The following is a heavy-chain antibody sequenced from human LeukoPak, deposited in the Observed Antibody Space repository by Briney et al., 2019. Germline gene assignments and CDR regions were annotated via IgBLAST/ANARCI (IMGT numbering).Heavy chain of an antibody. CDR1: GGSISSYY. CDR3: ARAHYDFWSGYLMTVDY. CDR2: IHYSGST. Sequence: SETLSLTCTVPGGSISSYYWSWIRQPPGKGLEWIGYIHYSGSTHYKPSLQSRVTISADTSKNQFSLKLNSVTAADTAVYYCARAHYDFWSGYLMTVDYWGQGTLVTVSS. V-gene: IGHV4-59*01. D-gene: IGHD3-3*01. J-gene: IGHJ4*02.